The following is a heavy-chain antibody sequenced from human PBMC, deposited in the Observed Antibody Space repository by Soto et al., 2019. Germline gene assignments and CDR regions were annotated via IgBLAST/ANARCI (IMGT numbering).Heavy chain of an antibody. Sequence: GESLKISCKGSGYSFPNSWIAWVRQMPGKGLEWMGMFYPGDSEIRYSPSFQGQVIISADKSISTAYLQWSSLKASDTAMYYCTRSRGFCSANSCLDFDYWGQGTLVTVAS. CDR2: FYPGDSEI. J-gene: IGHJ4*02. V-gene: IGHV5-51*01. CDR3: TRSRGFCSANSCLDFDY. D-gene: IGHD2-15*01. CDR1: GYSFPNSW.